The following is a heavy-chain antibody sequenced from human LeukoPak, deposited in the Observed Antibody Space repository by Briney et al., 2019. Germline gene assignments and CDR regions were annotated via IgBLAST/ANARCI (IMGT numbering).Heavy chain of an antibody. Sequence: SETLSLTCNVSGGSISSYYWSWIRQPPGKGLEWIGYIFYSGNTKYNPSLKSRISISVDTSKNQFSLKLGSVTAADTAVYFCARGLLSSISSRDFSYYMAVWGKGTTVTVSS. J-gene: IGHJ6*03. D-gene: IGHD2-21*01. CDR3: ARGLLSSISSRDFSYYMAV. CDR2: IFYSGNT. CDR1: GGSISSYY. V-gene: IGHV4-59*12.